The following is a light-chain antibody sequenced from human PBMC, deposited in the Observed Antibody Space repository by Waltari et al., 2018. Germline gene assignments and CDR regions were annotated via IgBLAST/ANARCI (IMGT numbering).Light chain of an antibody. V-gene: IGLV2-14*03. J-gene: IGLJ2*01. CDR3: SSYSSSTTPLI. Sequence: QSALTQPASVSGSPGQSITISCIGTSSDVGVYNYVSWYQQHPGKPPKLMIYDVSNRPSGVSCRFSGSKSGNTASLTISGLQAEDEADYYCSSYSSSTTPLIFGGGTKLTVL. CDR1: SSDVGVYNY. CDR2: DVS.